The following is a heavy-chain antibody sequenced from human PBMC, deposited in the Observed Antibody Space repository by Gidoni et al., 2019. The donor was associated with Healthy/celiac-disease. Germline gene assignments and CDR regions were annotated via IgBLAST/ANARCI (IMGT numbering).Heavy chain of an antibody. CDR3: ARGSGTGN. Sequence: QVQLQQWGAGLLKPSETLSLTCAVYGGSFSGYYWSWIRQPPGKGLEWIGEINHSGSTNYNPSLKSRVTISVDTSKNQFSLKLSSVTAADTAVYYCARGSGTGNWGQGTLVTVSS. J-gene: IGHJ4*02. CDR2: INHSGST. V-gene: IGHV4-34*01. D-gene: IGHD7-27*01. CDR1: GGSFSGYY.